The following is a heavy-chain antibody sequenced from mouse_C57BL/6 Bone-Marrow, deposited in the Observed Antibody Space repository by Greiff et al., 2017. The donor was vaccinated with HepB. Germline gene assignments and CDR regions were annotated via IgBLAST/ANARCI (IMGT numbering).Heavy chain of an antibody. V-gene: IGHV1-26*01. Sequence: EVKLQQSGPELVKPGASVKISCKASGYTFTDYYMNWVKQSHGKSLEWIGDINPNNGGTSYNQKFKGKATLTVDKSSSTAYMELRSLTSEDSAVYYCARGTLPFAMDYWGQGTSVTVSS. J-gene: IGHJ4*01. D-gene: IGHD2-12*01. CDR1: GYTFTDYY. CDR2: INPNNGGT. CDR3: ARGTLPFAMDY.